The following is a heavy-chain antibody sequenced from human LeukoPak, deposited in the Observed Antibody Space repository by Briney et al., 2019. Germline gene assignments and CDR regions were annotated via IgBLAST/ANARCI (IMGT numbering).Heavy chain of an antibody. Sequence: SETLSLTCTVSGGSISSGSYYWSWIRRPAGKGLEWIGRIHTSGSTNYNPSLKSRVTISVDTSKNQFSLKLSSVTAADTAVYYCARWGEVYWYFDLWGRGTLVTVSS. CDR2: IHTSGST. CDR3: ARWGEVYWYFDL. D-gene: IGHD3-16*01. V-gene: IGHV4-61*02. CDR1: GGSISSGSYY. J-gene: IGHJ2*01.